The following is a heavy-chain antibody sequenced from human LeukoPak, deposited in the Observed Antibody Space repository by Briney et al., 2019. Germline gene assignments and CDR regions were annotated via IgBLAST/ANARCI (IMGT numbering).Heavy chain of an antibody. CDR1: GFTFRSYA. V-gene: IGHV3-23*01. Sequence: GGSLRLSCAASGFTFRSYAMGWVRQAPGQGLEWVSATSGSGDSTYYADSVKGRFTISRDNSKNTLYLQMNGLRAEDTAVYYCAKGNLRGPPPNIDYWGQGTLAIVSS. CDR3: AKGNLRGPPPNIDY. J-gene: IGHJ4*02. D-gene: IGHD5/OR15-5a*01. CDR2: TSGSGDST.